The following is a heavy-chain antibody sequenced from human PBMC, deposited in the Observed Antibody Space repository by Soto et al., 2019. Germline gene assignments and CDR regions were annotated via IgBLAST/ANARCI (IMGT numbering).Heavy chain of an antibody. D-gene: IGHD3-10*01. J-gene: IGHJ4*02. V-gene: IGHV3-23*01. CDR1: GFTFSSYA. CDR3: AKEFSLLSKGSFDS. Sequence: EVQLLESGGGLEQPGGSLRLSCAASGFTFSSYAMNWVRQAPGKGLEWVSGITGSGERTFYADSVKGRLTISRDNSKNTLYLQVDTLRADDTAGYSCAKEFSLLSKGSFDSWGQGTLVTVSS. CDR2: ITGSGERT.